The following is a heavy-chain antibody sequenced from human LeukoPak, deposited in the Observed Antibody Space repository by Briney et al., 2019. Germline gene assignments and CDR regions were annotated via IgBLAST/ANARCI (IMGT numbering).Heavy chain of an antibody. CDR2: MNPNSGNT. Sequence: ASVKVSCKASGYTFTSYGISWVRQATGQGLEWMGWMNPNSGNTGYAQKFQGRVTMTRNTSISTAYMELSSLRSEDTAVYYCARVAVDYYDFWSGYYYYYYGMDVWGQGTTVTVSS. D-gene: IGHD3-3*01. J-gene: IGHJ6*02. CDR1: GYTFTSYG. CDR3: ARVAVDYYDFWSGYYYYYYGMDV. V-gene: IGHV1-8*02.